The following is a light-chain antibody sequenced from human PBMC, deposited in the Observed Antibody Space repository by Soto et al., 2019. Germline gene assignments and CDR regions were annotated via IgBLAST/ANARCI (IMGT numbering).Light chain of an antibody. CDR2: GAS. Sequence: EIVLTQSLGTLSLSPGERATLSCRASQSITNNYLAWYQQKPGRAHRLLIYGASSRATGIPDRFSGSGSGTDFTLTISRLEPEDFAMYYCQQYGYLVTFGGGTKVEIK. CDR3: QQYGYLVT. CDR1: QSITNNY. J-gene: IGKJ4*01. V-gene: IGKV3-20*01.